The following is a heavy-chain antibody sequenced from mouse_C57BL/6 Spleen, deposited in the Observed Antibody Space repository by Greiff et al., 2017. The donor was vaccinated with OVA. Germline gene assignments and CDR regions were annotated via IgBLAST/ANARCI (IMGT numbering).Heavy chain of an antibody. CDR3: ARPHYYGSSYFYAMDY. CDR1: GFTFSDYG. V-gene: IGHV5-17*01. J-gene: IGHJ4*01. D-gene: IGHD1-1*01. Sequence: EVKVEESGGGLVKPGGSLKLSCAASGFTFSDYGMHWVRQAPEKGLEWVAYISSGSSTIYYADTVKGRFTISRDNAKNTLFLQITSLRSEDTAMYYCARPHYYGSSYFYAMDYWGQGTSVTVSS. CDR2: ISSGSSTI.